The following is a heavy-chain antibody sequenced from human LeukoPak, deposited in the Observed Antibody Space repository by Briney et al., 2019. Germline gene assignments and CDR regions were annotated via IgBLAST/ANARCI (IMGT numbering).Heavy chain of an antibody. J-gene: IGHJ4*02. CDR3: ARDRRGYIAARRIDY. D-gene: IGHD6-6*01. CDR2: ISAYNGNT. V-gene: IGHV1-18*01. Sequence: ASVKVSCKASGYTFTSYGISWVRQAPGQGLEWMGWISAYNGNTNYAQELQGRVTMTIDTSTSTAYMELRSLRSDDTAVYYCARDRRGYIAARRIDYWGQGTLVTVSS. CDR1: GYTFTSYG.